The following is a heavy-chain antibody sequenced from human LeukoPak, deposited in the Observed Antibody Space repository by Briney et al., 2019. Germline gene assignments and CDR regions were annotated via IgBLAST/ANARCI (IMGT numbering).Heavy chain of an antibody. Sequence: SETLSLTCTVSGGSISSHYWSWIRQPPGKGLEWIGYIYYSGSTNYNPSLKSRVTISVDTSKNQFSLKLSSVTAADTAVYYCARFEMATIFGFDYWGQGTLVTVSS. J-gene: IGHJ4*02. CDR1: GGSISSHY. D-gene: IGHD5-24*01. V-gene: IGHV4-59*11. CDR2: IYYSGST. CDR3: ARFEMATIFGFDY.